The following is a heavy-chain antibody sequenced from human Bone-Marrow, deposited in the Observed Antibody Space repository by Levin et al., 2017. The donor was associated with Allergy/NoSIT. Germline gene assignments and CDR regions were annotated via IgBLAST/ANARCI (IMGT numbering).Heavy chain of an antibody. CDR1: GFTFNKFG. Sequence: GGSLRLSCAASGFTFNKFGMNWVRQAPGKGLEWVSSISSSSSHVYYADSVKGRFTISSDNAKNSLYLQMNSLRVEDTDVYYCARDRTYGILRNYGMDVWGQGTTVTVSS. CDR3: ARDRTYGILRNYGMDV. J-gene: IGHJ6*02. D-gene: IGHD4-17*01. V-gene: IGHV3-21*01. CDR2: ISSSSSHV.